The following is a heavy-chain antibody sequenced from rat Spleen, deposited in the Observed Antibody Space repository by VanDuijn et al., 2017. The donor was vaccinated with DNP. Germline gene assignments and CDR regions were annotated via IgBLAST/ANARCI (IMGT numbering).Heavy chain of an antibody. D-gene: IGHD1-7*01. V-gene: IGHV5-7*01. Sequence: EVQLVESGGGLVQPGRSLKLSCAASGFTFSDYNMAWVRQAPKKGLEWVATITYDGTTTYYRDSVKGRITISRDNAKSSLYLQMNSLKSEDTATYYCARALWVSWYFDFWGPGTMVTVSS. J-gene: IGHJ1*01. CDR2: ITYDGTTT. CDR1: GFTFSDYN. CDR3: ARALWVSWYFDF.